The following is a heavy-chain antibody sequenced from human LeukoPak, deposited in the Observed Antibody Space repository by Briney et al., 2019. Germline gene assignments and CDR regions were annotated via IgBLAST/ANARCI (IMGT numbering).Heavy chain of an antibody. J-gene: IGHJ5*02. CDR2: IYYSGGT. V-gene: IGHV4-31*03. D-gene: IGHD2-2*01. Sequence: SETLSLTCTVSGGSISSGGYYWSWIRQHPGKGLEWIGYIYYSGGTYYNPSLKSRVTISVDTSKNQFSLKLSSVTAADTAVYYCARGTGEDTVVVPDNNWFDPWGQGTLVTVSS. CDR3: ARGTGEDTVVVPDNNWFDP. CDR1: GGSISSGGYY.